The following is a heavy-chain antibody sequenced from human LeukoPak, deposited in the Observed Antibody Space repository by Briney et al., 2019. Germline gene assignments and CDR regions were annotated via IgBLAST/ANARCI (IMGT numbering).Heavy chain of an antibody. CDR2: LSPNTGKT. D-gene: IGHD7-27*01. CDR1: GYSFSTFD. V-gene: IGHV1-8*03. Sequence: ASVKVSCKASGYSFSTFDINWVRQAPGQGLEWMGWLSPNTGKTGYAQKFQDRVTITGNSSISTVDMELSSLTSDDTAVYYCARGPLTGKHYHYYMDVWGKGTTVTVSS. CDR3: ARGPLTGKHYHYYMDV. J-gene: IGHJ6*03.